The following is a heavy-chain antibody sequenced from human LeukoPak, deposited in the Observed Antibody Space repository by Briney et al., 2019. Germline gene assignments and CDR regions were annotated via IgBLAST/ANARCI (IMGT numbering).Heavy chain of an antibody. CDR1: GFTFSSYW. D-gene: IGHD1-14*01. Sequence: GGSLRLSCAASGFTFSSYWMSWVRQAPGKGLEWVANIKEDGSDKYYVDSVEGRFTISRDNAKNSLYLQMNGLRAEDTAVYYCARDDGIRTVDYWGQGTLVTVS. V-gene: IGHV3-7*01. J-gene: IGHJ4*02. CDR2: IKEDGSDK. CDR3: ARDDGIRTVDY.